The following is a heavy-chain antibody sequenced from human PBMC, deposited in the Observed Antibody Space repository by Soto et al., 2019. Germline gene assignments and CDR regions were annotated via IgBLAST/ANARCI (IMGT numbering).Heavy chain of an antibody. Sequence: EVQLVESGGGLVKPGGSLRLSCAASGFTFSSYSMNWVRQAPGKGLEWVSSISSSSSYIYYADSVEGRFTISRDNAKNSVDLQMNSLRAEDTAVYYCARTTSGGWAVVVGAFDIWGQGTMVTVSS. CDR1: GFTFSSYS. CDR3: ARTTSGGWAVVVGAFDI. J-gene: IGHJ3*02. V-gene: IGHV3-21*01. CDR2: ISSSSSYI. D-gene: IGHD2-21*01.